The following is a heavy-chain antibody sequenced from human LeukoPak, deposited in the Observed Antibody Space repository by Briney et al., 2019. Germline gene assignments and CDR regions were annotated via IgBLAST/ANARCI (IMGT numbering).Heavy chain of an antibody. V-gene: IGHV4-34*01. Sequence: PSETLSLTCAVYGGSFNSYYWSWIRQSPGKGLEWIGEINHSGSTNYNPSLMSRVTISVDTSKNQFSLKLTSVTAADTAVYYCARQEMAPNYWYFDLWGRGTLVTVSS. D-gene: IGHD5-24*01. J-gene: IGHJ2*01. CDR2: INHSGST. CDR1: GGSFNSYY. CDR3: ARQEMAPNYWYFDL.